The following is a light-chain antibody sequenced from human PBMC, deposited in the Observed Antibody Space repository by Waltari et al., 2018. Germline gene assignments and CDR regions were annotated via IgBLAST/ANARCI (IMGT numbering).Light chain of an antibody. V-gene: IGKV3-20*01. CDR2: GAS. CDR1: QSVSRA. CDR3: QHYVSLPVT. Sequence: EIVLTQSPGTLFLSPGERATLSCRASQSVSRALAWYQQNPGQAPRLIIYGASNRATGIPDRFSGSGSGTDFSLIISRLEPEDFAVYYCQHYVSLPVTFGQGTKVEIK. J-gene: IGKJ1*01.